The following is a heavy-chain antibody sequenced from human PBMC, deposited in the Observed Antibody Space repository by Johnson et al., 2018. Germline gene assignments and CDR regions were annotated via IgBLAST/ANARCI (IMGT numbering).Heavy chain of an antibody. CDR3: ARRPTVVTPGAFDI. V-gene: IGHV1-69*01. CDR2: IIPIFGTA. D-gene: IGHD4-23*01. Sequence: VQLVESGAEVKKXGSSVKVXCKASGGTFSSYAISWVRQAPGQGLEWMGGIIPIFGTANYAQKSQGRVTITADESTSTAYMELSSLRSEDTAVYYLARRPTVVTPGAFDICGQGTMVTVSS. CDR1: GGTFSSYA. J-gene: IGHJ3*02.